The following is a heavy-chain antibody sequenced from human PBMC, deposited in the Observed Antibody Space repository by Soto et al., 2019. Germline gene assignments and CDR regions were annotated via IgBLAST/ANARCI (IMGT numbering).Heavy chain of an antibody. CDR1: GFTFSGFW. CDR3: VRVKETSGWGAFDY. V-gene: IGHV3-74*01. Sequence: EVQLVESGGGLVQPGGSLRLSCTASGFTFSGFWMHWVRQAPGKGLVWVSRINGDGSVTNYADYVKGRFPISRDNSKKTLDLQMNSLRVEDTAEYSCVRVKETSGWGAFDYWGQGTLVTVSS. CDR2: INGDGSVT. D-gene: IGHD6-19*01. J-gene: IGHJ4*02.